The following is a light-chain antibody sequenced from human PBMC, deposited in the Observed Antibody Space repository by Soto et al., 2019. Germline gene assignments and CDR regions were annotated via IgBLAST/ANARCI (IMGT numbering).Light chain of an antibody. CDR1: QTVSITY. V-gene: IGKV3-20*01. J-gene: IGKJ1*01. CDR2: GGS. CDR3: QQYGSLPWT. Sequence: IVLTQSPGTLPFSPGESATLSCMASQTVSITYLTWYLQKPGEAPRLFVFGGSKSATGIPDRFSGSGSGREFTLTISGLEPEDFAVYYCQQYGSLPWTFGQGTKVDIK.